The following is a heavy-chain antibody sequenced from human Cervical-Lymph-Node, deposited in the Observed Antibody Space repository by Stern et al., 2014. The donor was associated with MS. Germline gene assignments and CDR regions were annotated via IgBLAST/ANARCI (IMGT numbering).Heavy chain of an antibody. Sequence: VQLVQSGAEVTKPGSSVKVYCKASGGTLSKFPSSWVRQAPGQGLEWMGGIFPVFGTPTYAQEFRGRVTITADVSTSTVYMELSSLRSDDTAVYYCALSSETSDRWYSLGYDLWGQGTLVTVSS. D-gene: IGHD6-13*01. J-gene: IGHJ5*02. V-gene: IGHV1-69*01. CDR2: IFPVFGTP. CDR3: ALSSETSDRWYSLGYDL. CDR1: GGTLSKFP.